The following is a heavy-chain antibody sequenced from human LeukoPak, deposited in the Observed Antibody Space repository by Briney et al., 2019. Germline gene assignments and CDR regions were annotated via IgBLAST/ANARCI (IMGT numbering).Heavy chain of an antibody. CDR2: VYYSGVT. J-gene: IGHJ4*02. D-gene: IGHD1/OR15-1a*01. Sequence: SETLSLTCSVSGGSTGSDYWSWIRQPPGKGLEWIAYVYYSGVTSYNPSLKSRVAISIDTSKNQFSLKLSSVTAADTAVYYCARHIKQGRPLPRGTQRYYFDYWGQGTLVTVSS. CDR3: ARHIKQGRPLPRGTQRYYFDY. V-gene: IGHV4-59*08. CDR1: GGSTGSDY.